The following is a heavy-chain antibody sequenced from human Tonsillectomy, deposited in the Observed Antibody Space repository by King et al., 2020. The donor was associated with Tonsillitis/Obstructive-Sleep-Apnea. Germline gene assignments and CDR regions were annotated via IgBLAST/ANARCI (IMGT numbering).Heavy chain of an antibody. D-gene: IGHD1-7*01. CDR1: GFTFSGYS. V-gene: IGHV3-48*02. CDR2: ISGSGDTI. CDR3: ARPGGRSITGTVVAFDV. Sequence: DVQLVESGGGLVQPGGSLRLSCAASGFTFSGYSMNWVRQAPGKGLEWLSYISGSGDTIYHADSVKGRFTISRDNARNSLYLQMNSLRDEDTAVYYCARPGGRSITGTVVAFDVWGQGTLVTVSS. J-gene: IGHJ3*01.